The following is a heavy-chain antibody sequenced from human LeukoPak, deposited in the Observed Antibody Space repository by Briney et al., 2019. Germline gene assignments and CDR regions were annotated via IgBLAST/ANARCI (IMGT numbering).Heavy chain of an antibody. V-gene: IGHV4-59*02. Sequence: SETLSLTCTVSGDSVSNYYWSWVRQPPGKRLEWIGCIYYSESATYNPSLKSRVTISLDTSKNQFFLKLSSVTAADTAVYYCARKRSFDLWGQGTLVTVSS. D-gene: IGHD3-9*01. CDR1: GDSVSNYY. CDR2: IYYSESA. CDR3: ARKRSFDL. J-gene: IGHJ4*02.